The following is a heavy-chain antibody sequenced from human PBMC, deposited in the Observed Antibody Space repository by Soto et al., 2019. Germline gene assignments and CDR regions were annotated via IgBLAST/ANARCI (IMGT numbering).Heavy chain of an antibody. V-gene: IGHV6-1*01. CDR3: VRAVWSQTGRYYYALDV. CDR1: GDSVSSDSAA. D-gene: IGHD1-1*01. CDR2: TYYKSKWYN. J-gene: IGHJ6*02. Sequence: PSQTLSLTCAISGDSVSSDSAAWNWIRQSPSRGLEWLGRTYYKSKWYNDYPLSVKSRITINPDTSNNQFSLHLNSMTPEDTAVYYCVRAVWSQTGRYYYALDVWGQGTTVTVSS.